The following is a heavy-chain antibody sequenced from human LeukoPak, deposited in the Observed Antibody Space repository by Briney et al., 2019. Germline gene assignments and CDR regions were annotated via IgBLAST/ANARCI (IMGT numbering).Heavy chain of an antibody. CDR3: ARGGDSSGYRIDY. D-gene: IGHD3-22*01. V-gene: IGHV3-30*01. Sequence: GGSLRLSCAASGFTFSSYAMHWVRQAPGKGLEWVAVISSDGSNKYYADSVKGRFTIARDNSKNSLYLQMNRMRAEDTAVYYCARGGDSSGYRIDYWGQGTLVTVSS. J-gene: IGHJ4*02. CDR2: ISSDGSNK. CDR1: GFTFSSYA.